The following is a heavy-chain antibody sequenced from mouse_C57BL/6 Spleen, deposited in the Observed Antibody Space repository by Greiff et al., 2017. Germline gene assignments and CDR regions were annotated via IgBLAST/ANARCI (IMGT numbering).Heavy chain of an antibody. D-gene: IGHD1-1*01. V-gene: IGHV1-26*01. J-gene: IGHJ2*01. CDR2: INPNNGGT. Sequence: EVQLQQSGPELVKPGASVKISCKASGYTFTDYYMNWVKQSHGKSLEWIGDINPNNGGTSYNQKFKGKATLTVDKSSSTAYMALRSLTSEDSAVYYCARRDYGSSDYWGQGTTLTVSA. CDR1: GYTFTDYY. CDR3: ARRDYGSSDY.